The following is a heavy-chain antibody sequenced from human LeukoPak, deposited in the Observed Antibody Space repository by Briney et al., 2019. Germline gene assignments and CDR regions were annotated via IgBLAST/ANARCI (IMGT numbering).Heavy chain of an antibody. J-gene: IGHJ1*01. Sequence: SETLSLTCAVYGGSFSGYYWSWLRQPPGKGLEWIGEIYHSGSTNCNPSLKSRVTISVDTSKNQFSLKLSSVTAADTAVYYCAARVGIAAAGTWHFQHWGQGTLVTVSS. CDR3: AARVGIAAAGTWHFQH. CDR1: GGSFSGYY. V-gene: IGHV4-34*01. CDR2: IYHSGST. D-gene: IGHD6-13*01.